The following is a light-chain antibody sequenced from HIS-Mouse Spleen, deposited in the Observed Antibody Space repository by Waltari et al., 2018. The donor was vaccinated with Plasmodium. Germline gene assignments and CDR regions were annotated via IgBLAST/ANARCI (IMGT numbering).Light chain of an antibody. CDR1: KSISSY. J-gene: IGKJ3*01. V-gene: IGKV1-39*01. CDR3: QQSYSTPLFT. CDR2: AAS. Sequence: DIQMTQSPSSLSASVGDRVTITCRASKSISSYLNWYQQKPGKAPKLLIYAASSLQSGGPSRFSGSGSGTDFTLTISSLQPEDFATYYCQQSYSTPLFTFGPGTKVDIK.